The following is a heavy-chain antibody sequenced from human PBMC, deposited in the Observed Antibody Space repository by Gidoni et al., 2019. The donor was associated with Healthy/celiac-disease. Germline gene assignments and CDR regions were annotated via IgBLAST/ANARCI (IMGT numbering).Heavy chain of an antibody. CDR1: GGTFSSYA. CDR3: ASTPAPTYYDFWSGYYFDY. V-gene: IGHV1-69*01. J-gene: IGHJ4*02. D-gene: IGHD3-3*01. Sequence: QVQLVQSGAEVKKPGSSVKVSCKASGGTFSSYAISWVRQAPGQGLEWMGGIIPSFGTANYAQKFQGRVTITADESTSTAYMELSSLRSEDTAVYYCASTPAPTYYDFWSGYYFDYWGQGTLVTVSS. CDR2: IIPSFGTA.